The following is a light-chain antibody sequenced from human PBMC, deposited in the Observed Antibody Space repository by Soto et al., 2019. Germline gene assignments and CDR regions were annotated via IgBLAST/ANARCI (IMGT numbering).Light chain of an antibody. CDR1: SSDIGDYNY. CDR3: SLYTTSSSPSYV. CDR2: EVT. Sequence: QSVLTQPPSAPGSPGQSVTFSCTGTSSDIGDYNYVSWYQQHPGKAPKLMIYEVTKRPSGVPDRFSGSKSGNTASLTVSGLQAEDEADYYCSLYTTSSSPSYVFGTGTNVTVL. V-gene: IGLV2-8*01. J-gene: IGLJ1*01.